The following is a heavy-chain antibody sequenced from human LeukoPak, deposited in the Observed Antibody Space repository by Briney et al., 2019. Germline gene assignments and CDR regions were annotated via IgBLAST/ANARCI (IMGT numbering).Heavy chain of an antibody. CDR1: GYTFTGYY. V-gene: IGHV1-2*02. CDR2: INPNSGGT. CDR3: ARDLKGRFGLLLWFMDV. J-gene: IGHJ6*03. Sequence: GASVKVSCKASGYTFTGYYMHWVRQAPGQGLEWMGWINPNSGGTNYAQKFQGRVTMTRDTSISTAYMELSRLRSDDTAVYYCARDLKGRFGLLLWFMDVWGKGTTVTISS. D-gene: IGHD3-10*01.